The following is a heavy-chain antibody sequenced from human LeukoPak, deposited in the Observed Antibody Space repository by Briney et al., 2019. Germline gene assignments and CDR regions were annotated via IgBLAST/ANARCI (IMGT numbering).Heavy chain of an antibody. D-gene: IGHD3-22*01. CDR3: ARLDGRGYYF. CDR2: IYPGNSDT. V-gene: IGHV5-51*07. Sequence: GESLKISCQVSGYFFTTYWIAWVHQMPGKGLEWMGDIYPGNSDTKYSPSFQGQVTFSADKSISTAYLQWGSLQASDTATYYCARLDGRGYYFWGQGTLVTVSS. J-gene: IGHJ4*02. CDR1: GYFFTTYW.